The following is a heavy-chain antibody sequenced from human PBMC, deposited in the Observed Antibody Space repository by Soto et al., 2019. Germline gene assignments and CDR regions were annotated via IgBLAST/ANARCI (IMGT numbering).Heavy chain of an antibody. Sequence: ASVKVSCKASGYTFTGYYMHWVRQAPGQGLEWMGWINPNSGGTNYAQKFQGWVTMTRDTSISTAYMELSSLRSEDTAVYYCARGPDMIYSSGWYWFDPWGQGTLVTVSS. J-gene: IGHJ5*02. CDR2: INPNSGGT. V-gene: IGHV1-2*04. CDR1: GYTFTGYY. CDR3: ARGPDMIYSSGWYWFDP. D-gene: IGHD6-19*01.